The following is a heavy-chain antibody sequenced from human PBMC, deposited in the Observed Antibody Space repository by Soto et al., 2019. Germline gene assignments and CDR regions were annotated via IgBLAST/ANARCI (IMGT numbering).Heavy chain of an antibody. D-gene: IGHD2-15*01. Sequence: ASVKVSCKASGYIFTAYSMHWVRQAPGQGLEWMGVVNPSGGSTNYAQKFQGRITMTSDTSTSTVYMDLSSLTSEDTAVYYCAREENCSDGICYSEYFQRWGQGTLVTVPQ. V-gene: IGHV1-46*01. CDR2: VNPSGGST. CDR3: AREENCSDGICYSEYFQR. J-gene: IGHJ1*01. CDR1: GYIFTAYS.